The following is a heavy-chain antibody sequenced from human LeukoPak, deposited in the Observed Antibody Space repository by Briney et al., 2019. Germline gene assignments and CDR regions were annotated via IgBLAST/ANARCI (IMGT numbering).Heavy chain of an antibody. J-gene: IGHJ3*02. CDR2: TYPGDSDT. V-gene: IGHV5-51*01. D-gene: IGHD3-22*01. CDR1: GYSFTSYW. CDR3: ARPRSSGYYYGESAFDI. Sequence: GESLKISCKGSGYSFTSYWIGWVRQMPGKGLEWMGITYPGDSDTRYSPSFQGQVTISADKSISTAYLQWSSLKASDTAMYYCARPRSSGYYYGESAFDIWGQGTMVTVSS.